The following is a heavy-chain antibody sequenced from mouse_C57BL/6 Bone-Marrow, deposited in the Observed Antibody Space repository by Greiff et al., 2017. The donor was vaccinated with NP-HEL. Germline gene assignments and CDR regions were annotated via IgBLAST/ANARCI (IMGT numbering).Heavy chain of an antibody. CDR2: IYPGDGDT. CDR1: GYAFSSSW. J-gene: IGHJ2*01. CDR3: ARGGFYDGRYY. V-gene: IGHV1-82*01. D-gene: IGHD2-3*01. Sequence: VQLQESGPELVKPGASVKISCKASGYAFSSSWMNWVKQRPGKGLEWIGRIYPGDGDTNYNGKFKGKATLTADKSSSTAYMQLSSLTSGDSAVYFCARGGFYDGRYYWGQGTTLTVSS.